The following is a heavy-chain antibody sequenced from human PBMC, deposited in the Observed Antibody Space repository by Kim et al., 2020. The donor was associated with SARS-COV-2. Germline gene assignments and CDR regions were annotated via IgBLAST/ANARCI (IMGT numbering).Heavy chain of an antibody. V-gene: IGHV3-23*01. D-gene: IGHD3-22*01. CDR3: AKDLGGYYDSSGYYPFDY. J-gene: IGHJ4*02. CDR2: ISGSGGST. Sequence: GGSLRLSCAASGFTFSSYAMSWVRQAPGKGLEWVSAISGSGGSTYYADSVKGRFTISRDNSKNTLYLQMNSLRAEDTAVYYCAKDLGGYYDSSGYYPFDYWGQGTLVTVSS. CDR1: GFTFSSYA.